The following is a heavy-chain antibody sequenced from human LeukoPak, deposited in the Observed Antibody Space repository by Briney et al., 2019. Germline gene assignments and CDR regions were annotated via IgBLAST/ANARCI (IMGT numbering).Heavy chain of an antibody. CDR1: GYTFTGSY. V-gene: IGHV1-2*02. D-gene: IGHD6-19*01. Sequence: ASVKVSCKASGYTFTGSYIHWVRQAPGQGLEWIGWINPDSGVTKYAQNFQGRVTMTRDTSISTASMEMRSLKSDDTAVYYCARDFGSSSAWYEFDYWGQGTLVTVSS. J-gene: IGHJ4*02. CDR3: ARDFGSSSAWYEFDY. CDR2: INPDSGVT.